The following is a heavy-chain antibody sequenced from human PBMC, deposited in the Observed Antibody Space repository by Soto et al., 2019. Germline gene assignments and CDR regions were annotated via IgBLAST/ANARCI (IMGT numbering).Heavy chain of an antibody. CDR3: VRDSYSYGSEVAK. D-gene: IGHD5-18*01. CDR2: IYHSGTT. CDR1: RSSLNHGYN. Sequence: SVTRSLTCTLSRSSLNHGYNWGWTRQSPETGLEWIGTIYHSGTTYYNPSLKSRVIMSIDTSKNHFSLNLNSVTAADTAVYYCVRDSYSYGSEVAKWDPGTLVTV. V-gene: IGHV4-38-2*02. J-gene: IGHJ4*02.